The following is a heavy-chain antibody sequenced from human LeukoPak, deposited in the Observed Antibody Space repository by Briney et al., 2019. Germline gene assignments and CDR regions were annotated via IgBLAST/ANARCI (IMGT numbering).Heavy chain of an antibody. CDR1: GFTFDDYA. CDR2: ISWNSGSI. V-gene: IGHV3-9*01. Sequence: GRSLSLSCAASGFTFDDYAMHWVRQVPGKGLEWVSGISWNSGSIGYADSVKGRFTISRDNAKNSLYLQMNSLRAEDTALYYCAKELGYCSSTSCYNFDYWGQGTLVTVSS. J-gene: IGHJ4*02. CDR3: AKELGYCSSTSCYNFDY. D-gene: IGHD2-2*02.